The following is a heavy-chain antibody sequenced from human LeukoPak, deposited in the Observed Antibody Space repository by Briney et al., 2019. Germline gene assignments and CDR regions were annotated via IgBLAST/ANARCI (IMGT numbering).Heavy chain of an antibody. CDR3: TRELPREVTLDY. CDR2: INTDGSST. V-gene: IGHV3-74*01. J-gene: IGHJ4*01. CDR1: GYEFISYG. D-gene: IGHD2-21*02. Sequence: GGSLRLSCAASGYEFISYGMQWGSQAPGKRRLWVSRINTDGSSTSYADSVKGRFTVSRDNAKNTLFLQVNSLRVEDTAVYFCTRELPREVTLDYWGQGTPVTVSS.